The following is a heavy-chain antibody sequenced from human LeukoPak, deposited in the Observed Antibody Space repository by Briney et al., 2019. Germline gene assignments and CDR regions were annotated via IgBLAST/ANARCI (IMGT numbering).Heavy chain of an antibody. CDR1: GYSISSGYY. D-gene: IGHD2-8*01. CDR2: IYHSGST. CDR3: ATVSGTLALPAADQSPNLVLMVYAKKINY. Sequence: PSLTLSLTCTVSGYSISSGYYWGWIRQPPGKGLEWIGSIYHSGSTYYNPSLKSRVTISVGTSKNQFSLKLSSVTAADTAVYYCATVSGTLALPAADQSPNLVLMVYAKKINYRGHGTLVTVSS. J-gene: IGHJ4*01. V-gene: IGHV4-38-2*02.